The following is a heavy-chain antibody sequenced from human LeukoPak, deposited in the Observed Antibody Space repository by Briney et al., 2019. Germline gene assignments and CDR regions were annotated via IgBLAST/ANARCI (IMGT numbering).Heavy chain of an antibody. Sequence: SVKVSCKASGYSFMSYGMSWVRQAPGQGLEWMGGIIPIFGTANYAQKFQGRVTITADESTSTAYMELSSLRSEDTAVYYCARMERSSLVWGKGTTVTVSS. J-gene: IGHJ6*04. D-gene: IGHD2-2*01. CDR2: IIPIFGTA. CDR1: GYSFMSYG. CDR3: ARMERSSLV. V-gene: IGHV1-69*13.